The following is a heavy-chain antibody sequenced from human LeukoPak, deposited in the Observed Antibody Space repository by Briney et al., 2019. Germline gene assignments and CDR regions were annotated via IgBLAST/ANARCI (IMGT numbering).Heavy chain of an antibody. J-gene: IGHJ4*02. Sequence: PSETLSLTCAVYGGSFSGYYWSWIRQPPGKGLEWIGEINHSGSTNYNPSLKSRVTISVDTPKNQFSLKLSSVTAADTAVYYCARGLVGYSYGAWGQGTLVTVSS. D-gene: IGHD5-18*01. CDR3: ARGLVGYSYGA. CDR1: GGSFSGYY. V-gene: IGHV4-34*01. CDR2: INHSGST.